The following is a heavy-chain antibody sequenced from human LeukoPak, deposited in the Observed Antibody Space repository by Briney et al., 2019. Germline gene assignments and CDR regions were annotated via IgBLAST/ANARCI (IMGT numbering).Heavy chain of an antibody. V-gene: IGHV4-39*01. CDR2: FYYSGST. CDR3: ARHSCSTITCPFDY. Sequence: PSETLSLTCTVSGGSISSGDYYWSWIRQPPGEGLEWIGSFYYSGSTYYNPSLKSRVTISVDTSKNQFYLKLSSVTAADTAVYYCARHSCSTITCPFDYWGQGTLVTVSS. CDR1: GGSISSGDYY. J-gene: IGHJ4*02. D-gene: IGHD2/OR15-2a*01.